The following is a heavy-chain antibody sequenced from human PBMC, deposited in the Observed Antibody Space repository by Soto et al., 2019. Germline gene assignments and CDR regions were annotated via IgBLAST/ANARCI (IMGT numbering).Heavy chain of an antibody. J-gene: IGHJ3*02. CDR2: IYYSGST. V-gene: IGHV4-31*03. D-gene: IGHD3-9*01. CDR1: GGSISSGGYY. CDR3: ARYVLRYFEWPPQAFDI. Sequence: PSETLSLTCTVSGGSISSGGYYWSWIRQHPGKGLEWIGYIYYSGSTYYNPSLKSRVTISVDTSKNQFSLKLSSVTAADTAVYYCARYVLRYFEWPPQAFDIWGQGTMVTVSS.